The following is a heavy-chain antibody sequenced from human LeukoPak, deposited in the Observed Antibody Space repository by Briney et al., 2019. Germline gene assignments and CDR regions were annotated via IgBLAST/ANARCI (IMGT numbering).Heavy chain of an antibody. D-gene: IGHD3-22*01. Sequence: PSETLSLTCTVSGGSISSISYYWGWIRQPPGKGLEWIGSIYYSGSTYYNPSLKSRVTISVDTSKNQFSLKVSSVTAADTAVYYCAREPYYYASSDYWNWGQGTLVTVSS. CDR1: GGSISSISYY. J-gene: IGHJ4*02. CDR3: AREPYYYASSDYWN. V-gene: IGHV4-39*07. CDR2: IYYSGST.